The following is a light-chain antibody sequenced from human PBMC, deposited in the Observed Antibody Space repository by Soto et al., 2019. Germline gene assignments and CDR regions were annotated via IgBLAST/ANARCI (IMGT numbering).Light chain of an antibody. CDR2: DVS. Sequence: DIQMTQSPSTLSASVGDRVTITCRDTQSISSWLAWYQQKPGKAPKLLIYDVSSLESGVPSRFSGSGSGTEFTLTISSLQPDDFATYYCQQYNSLWTFGQGTKVVIK. J-gene: IGKJ1*01. V-gene: IGKV1-5*01. CDR1: QSISSW. CDR3: QQYNSLWT.